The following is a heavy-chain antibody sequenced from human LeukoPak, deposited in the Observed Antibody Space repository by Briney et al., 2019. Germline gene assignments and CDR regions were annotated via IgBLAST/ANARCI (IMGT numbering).Heavy chain of an antibody. CDR3: AKVDSSGWYPDDAFDV. V-gene: IGHV3-23*01. J-gene: IGHJ3*01. CDR2: ISGSGGST. Sequence: GGSLRLPCAASGFTFSSYAMSWVRQAPGKGLEWVSAISGSGGSTYYADSVKGRFTISRDNSNNTLYLQMNSLRAEDKAVYYCAKVDSSGWYPDDAFDVWGQRTTVTVS. D-gene: IGHD6-19*01. CDR1: GFTFSSYA.